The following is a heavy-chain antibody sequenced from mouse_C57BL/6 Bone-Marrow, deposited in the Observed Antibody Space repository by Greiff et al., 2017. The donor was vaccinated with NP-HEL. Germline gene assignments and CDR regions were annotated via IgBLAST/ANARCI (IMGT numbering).Heavy chain of an antibody. CDR2: IYPRSGNT. CDR1: GYTFTSYG. V-gene: IGHV1-81*01. J-gene: IGHJ1*03. D-gene: IGHD2-4*01. Sequence: QVQLQQSGAELARPGASVKLSCKASGYTFTSYGISWVKQRTGQGLEWIGEIYPRSGNTYYNEKFKGKATLTADKSSSTAYMELRSLTSEDSAVYFCARCRGVRGDDLAWYFDVWGTGTTVTVSS. CDR3: ARCRGVRGDDLAWYFDV.